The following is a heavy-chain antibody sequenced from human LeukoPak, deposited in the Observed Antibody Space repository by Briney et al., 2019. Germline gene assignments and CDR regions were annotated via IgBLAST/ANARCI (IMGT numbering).Heavy chain of an antibody. CDR2: ISSSGSTI. J-gene: IGHJ4*02. Sequence: GGSLRLSCAASGFTFSSYEMNWVRQAPGKGLEWVSYISSSGSTICYADSVKGRFTISRDNAKNSLYLQMNSLRAEDTAVYYCARDRGRYDILTGYRSGRLDYWGQGTLVTVSS. CDR1: GFTFSSYE. D-gene: IGHD3-9*01. V-gene: IGHV3-48*03. CDR3: ARDRGRYDILTGYRSGRLDY.